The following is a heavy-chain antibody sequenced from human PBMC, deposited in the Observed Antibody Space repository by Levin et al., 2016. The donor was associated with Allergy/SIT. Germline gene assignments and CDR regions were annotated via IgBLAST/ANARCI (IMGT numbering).Heavy chain of an antibody. CDR3: ASAPMIQLPDY. CDR2: IYYSGST. J-gene: IGHJ4*02. V-gene: IGHV4-39*01. Sequence: WIRQPPGKGLEWIGSIYYSGSTYYNPSLKSRVTISVDTSKNQFSLKLSSVTAADTAVYYCASAPMIQLPDYWGQGTLVTVSS. D-gene: IGHD5-18*01.